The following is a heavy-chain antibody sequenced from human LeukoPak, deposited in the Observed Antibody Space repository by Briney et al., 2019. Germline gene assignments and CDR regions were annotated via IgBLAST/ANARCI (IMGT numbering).Heavy chain of an antibody. J-gene: IGHJ6*03. D-gene: IGHD6-13*01. CDR3: ARVGSSSWYNYYYYYMDV. CDR2: IYTSGST. V-gene: IGHV4-61*02. Sequence: SETLSLTCTVSGGSISSGSYYWGWIRQPAGKGLEWIGRIYTSGSTNYNPSLKSRVTISVDPSKDQFSLKLSSVAAADTAVYYCARVGSSSWYNYYYYYMDVWGKGTTVTVSS. CDR1: GGSISSGSYY.